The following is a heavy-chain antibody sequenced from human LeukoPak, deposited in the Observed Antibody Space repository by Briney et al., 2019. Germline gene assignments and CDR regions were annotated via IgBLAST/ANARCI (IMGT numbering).Heavy chain of an antibody. J-gene: IGHJ4*02. CDR3: ARRVEGTKDY. V-gene: IGHV3-23*01. CDR1: EFTFNNAV. Sequence: GGSLRLSCAASEFTFNNAVMSWVRQAPGKGLEWVAAIDGGGGGRDYADSVKGRFTISRDNSKNTLFLQMNSLRADDTAIYYCARRVEGTKDYWGQGTQVTVSS. CDR2: IDGGGGGR.